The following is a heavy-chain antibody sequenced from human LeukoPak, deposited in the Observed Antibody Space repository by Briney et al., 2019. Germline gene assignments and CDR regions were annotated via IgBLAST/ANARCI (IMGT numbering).Heavy chain of an antibody. Sequence: SETLSLTCAVYSGSFSGYYWSWIRQPPGKGLEWSGEINHSGSTNYNPSLKSRVTISVDTSKNQFSLKLSSVTAADTAVYYCARGPYYYDSSGYYYSDYYFDYWGQGTLVTVSS. D-gene: IGHD3-22*01. V-gene: IGHV4-34*01. CDR1: SGSFSGYY. J-gene: IGHJ4*02. CDR3: ARGPYYYDSSGYYYSDYYFDY. CDR2: INHSGST.